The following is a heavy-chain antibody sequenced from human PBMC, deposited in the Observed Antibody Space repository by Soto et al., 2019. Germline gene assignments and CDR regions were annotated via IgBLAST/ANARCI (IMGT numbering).Heavy chain of an antibody. J-gene: IGHJ4*02. CDR3: GKDIRSGSIDY. D-gene: IGHD1-1*01. CDR2: IWAHGTDQ. V-gene: IGHV3-33*06. CDR1: GYSITNNG. Sequence: QVRLVQSGGGVAQPGRSLTLSCAASGYSITNNGMHWVRQAPGKGLEWVALIWAHGTDQYYADSVKGRFTVSRDTSTNTVYLQMNSLRAEDTARYYCGKDIRSGSIDYWGQGTLVTVSS.